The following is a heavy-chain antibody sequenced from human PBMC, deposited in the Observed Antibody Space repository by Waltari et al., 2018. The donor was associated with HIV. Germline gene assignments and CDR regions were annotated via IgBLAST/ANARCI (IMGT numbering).Heavy chain of an antibody. D-gene: IGHD1-1*01. J-gene: IGHJ5*02. Sequence: EVQLVQSGAEVKKPGESLKISCKGSGYSFTSYWICLVRQMPGKGLVWMCIIYPGDADTRYSPSFQCQVTSSADKTIRTAYLQWRSRKASDTAMDYCARPWDDRTLRTWGKGTLVTVSS. CDR1: GYSFTSYW. V-gene: IGHV5-51*01. CDR2: IYPGDADT. CDR3: ARPWDDRTLRT.